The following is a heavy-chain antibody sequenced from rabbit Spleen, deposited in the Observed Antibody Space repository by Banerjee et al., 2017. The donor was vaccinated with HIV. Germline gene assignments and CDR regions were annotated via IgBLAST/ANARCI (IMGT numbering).Heavy chain of an antibody. Sequence: QEQLVESGGGLVQPEGSLTLTCTASGFSFSSSYYMCWVRQAPGKGLEWIACIYAGSSGSTYYASWVNGRFTISKTSSTTVTLQMTSLTAADTATYFCAREDSAYGWAANLWGQGTLVTVS. D-gene: IGHD6-1*01. J-gene: IGHJ4*01. V-gene: IGHV1S45*01. CDR3: AREDSAYGWAANL. CDR2: IYAGSSGST. CDR1: GFSFSSSYY.